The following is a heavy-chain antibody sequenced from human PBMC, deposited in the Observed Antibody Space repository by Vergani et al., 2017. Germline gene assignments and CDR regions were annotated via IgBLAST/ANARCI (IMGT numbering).Heavy chain of an antibody. CDR3: ARHFYGSGNFDY. CDR2: IHRSRST. V-gene: IGHV4-4*02. D-gene: IGHD3-10*01. Sequence: QVQLQQWGPGLVTPSGTLSLTCAVYGGSISSDNWWNWVRQAPGKGLQWIGEIHRSRSTYYNPSLKSRVTISVDTSKNQFSLKLSSVTAADTAVYYCARHFYGSGNFDYWGQGTLVTVSS. J-gene: IGHJ4*02. CDR1: GGSISSDNW.